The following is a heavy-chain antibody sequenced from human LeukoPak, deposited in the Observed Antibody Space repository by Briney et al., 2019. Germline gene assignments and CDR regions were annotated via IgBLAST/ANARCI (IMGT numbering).Heavy chain of an antibody. V-gene: IGHV3-9*01. CDR3: AKGAVAGAFYWYFDL. CDR1: GFTFDDYA. CDR2: ISWNSGSI. D-gene: IGHD6-19*01. Sequence: GGSLRLSCAASGFTFDDYAMHWVRQAPGKGLEWVSGISWNSGSIGYADSVKGRFTISRDNAKNSLYLQMSSLRAEDTALYYCAKGAVAGAFYWYFDLWGRGTLVTVSS. J-gene: IGHJ2*01.